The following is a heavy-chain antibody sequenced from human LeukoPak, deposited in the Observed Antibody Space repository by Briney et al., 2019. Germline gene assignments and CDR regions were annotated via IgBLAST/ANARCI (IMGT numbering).Heavy chain of an antibody. CDR1: GYTFTSYY. V-gene: IGHV1-46*01. CDR3: AREPRPVGATSFGYYFDY. Sequence: ASVKVSCKASGYTFTSYYIHWVRQAPGQGLEWMGIINPSGGTTVYAQNFQGRVIMTRDTSTSTVHSDLSSLRSEDAAVYYCAREPRPVGATSFGYYFDYWGQGTLVTVSS. D-gene: IGHD1-26*01. CDR2: INPSGGTT. J-gene: IGHJ4*02.